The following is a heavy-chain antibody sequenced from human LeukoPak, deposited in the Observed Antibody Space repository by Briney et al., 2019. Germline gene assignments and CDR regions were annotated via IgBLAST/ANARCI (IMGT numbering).Heavy chain of an antibody. CDR1: GFTFRNYA. V-gene: IGHV3-23*01. D-gene: IGHD5-18*01. CDR3: AKTSPGYTYGLLDY. Sequence: GGSLRLSCATSGFTFRNYAMSWVRQAPGKGLEWVSCISNSGGTTYHADSVKGRFAISRDTSKNTLYLQMNSLRVEDTAVYYCAKTSPGYTYGLLDYWGQGTLVTVSS. J-gene: IGHJ4*02. CDR2: ISNSGGTT.